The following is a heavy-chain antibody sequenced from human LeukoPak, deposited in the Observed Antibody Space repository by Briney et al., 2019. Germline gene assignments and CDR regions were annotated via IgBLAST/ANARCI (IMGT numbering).Heavy chain of an antibody. Sequence: PGGSLRLSCAASGFTFSSYAMSWVRQAPGKGLEWVSAISGSGGSTYYADSVKGRFTISRDNSKNTLYLQMNSLRAEDTAVYYCAKASEVTMIVVVITLFIDYWGQGTLVTVSS. D-gene: IGHD3-22*01. J-gene: IGHJ4*02. CDR3: AKASEVTMIVVVITLFIDY. CDR1: GFTFSSYA. CDR2: ISGSGGST. V-gene: IGHV3-23*01.